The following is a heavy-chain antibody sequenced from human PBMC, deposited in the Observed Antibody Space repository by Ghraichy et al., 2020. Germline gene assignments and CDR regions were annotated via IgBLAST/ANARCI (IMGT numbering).Heavy chain of an antibody. V-gene: IGHV3-7*03. J-gene: IGHJ4*02. Sequence: GGSPRLSCAASGFTFSSYWMAWVRQAPGKGLEWVANIKQDESEKYYVDSVKGRFTISRDNAENSLYLQMNSLRAEDTAVYYCAKTGGVNYYDSSGYLNYWGQGTLVTVSS. CDR2: IKQDESEK. D-gene: IGHD3-22*01. CDR1: GFTFSSYW. CDR3: AKTGGVNYYDSSGYLNY.